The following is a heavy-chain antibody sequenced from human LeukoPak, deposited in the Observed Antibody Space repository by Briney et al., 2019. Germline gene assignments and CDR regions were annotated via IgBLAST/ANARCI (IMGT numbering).Heavy chain of an antibody. Sequence: ASVKVSCKASGGTFSSYAISWVRQAPGQGLEWMGGIIPIFGTANYAQKFQGRVTITADESTSTAYMELSSLRSEDTAVYYCARALRSTTYYYDSSGYFDYWGQGTLVTVPS. CDR1: GGTFSSYA. V-gene: IGHV1-69*01. D-gene: IGHD3-22*01. CDR2: IIPIFGTA. CDR3: ARALRSTTYYYDSSGYFDY. J-gene: IGHJ4*02.